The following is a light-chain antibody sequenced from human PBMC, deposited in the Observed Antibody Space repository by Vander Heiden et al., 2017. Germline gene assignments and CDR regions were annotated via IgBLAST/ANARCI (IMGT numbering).Light chain of an antibody. CDR1: NIVSKS. Sequence: SYVLTQPPSVSVAPGQTAKITYGGKNIVSKSVHWYQQRPGQAPVLVVYDDSDRPSGIPERFSGSNSGNAATLTISRVEAGDEADYYCQVWDSTTDHHVFATGTKVTVL. V-gene: IGLV3-21*02. CDR3: QVWDSTTDHHV. CDR2: DDS. J-gene: IGLJ1*01.